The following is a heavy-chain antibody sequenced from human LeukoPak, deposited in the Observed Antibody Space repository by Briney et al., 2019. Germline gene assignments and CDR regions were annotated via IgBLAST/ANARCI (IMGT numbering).Heavy chain of an antibody. CDR1: GYTFTSYY. CDR2: INPSGGST. Sequence: ASVKVSCKASGYTFTSYYMHWVRQAPGQGLEWMGIINPSGGSTSYAQKFQGRVTMTRDTSTSTVYMELSSLRSEDTAVYYCARDGQYSSGWYGEAGYFDYWGQGTLVTVSS. V-gene: IGHV1-46*01. J-gene: IGHJ4*02. D-gene: IGHD6-19*01. CDR3: ARDGQYSSGWYGEAGYFDY.